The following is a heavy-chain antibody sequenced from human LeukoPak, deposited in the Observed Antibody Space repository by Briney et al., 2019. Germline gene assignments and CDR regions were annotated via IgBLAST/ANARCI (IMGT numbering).Heavy chain of an antibody. CDR1: GYTFTSYG. CDR3: ARGFGSGGLLGEPEYNFNY. Sequence: ASVKVSCKASGYTFTSYGINWVRQATGQGLEWMGWMNPNSGNTGYAQKFQGRVTMTRNTSTSTAYMELSSLRSEDTAVYYCARGFGSGGLLGEPEYNFNYWGQGTLVTVSS. V-gene: IGHV1-8*01. D-gene: IGHD3-16*01. CDR2: MNPNSGNT. J-gene: IGHJ4*02.